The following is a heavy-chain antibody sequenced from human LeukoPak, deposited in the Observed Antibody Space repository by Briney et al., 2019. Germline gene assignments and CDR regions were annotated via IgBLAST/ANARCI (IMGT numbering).Heavy chain of an antibody. D-gene: IGHD6-19*01. CDR2: ISWSGGNI. V-gene: IGHV3-9*01. J-gene: IGHJ4*02. CDR1: GFTFDDYA. Sequence: PGGSLRLSCAASGFTFDDYAIHWVRQTPGKGLEWVSGISWSGGNIYYADSVKGRFTISRDNAKNSLYLQMNSLRVEDTAFYYCAKASVAGPGGYFDYWGQGTLVTVSS. CDR3: AKASVAGPGGYFDY.